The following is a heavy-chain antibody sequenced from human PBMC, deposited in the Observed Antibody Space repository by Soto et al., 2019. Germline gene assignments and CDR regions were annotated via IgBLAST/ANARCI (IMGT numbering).Heavy chain of an antibody. Sequence: GGSLRLSCAASGFTFRDYSMSWIRQAPGKGLEWVSYITSGGNIKYNADSVKGRFSISRDNAKNSLYLQMNSLRVEDTAVYYCASHGYSGDYYYYGMDVWGQGTTVTVS. CDR2: ITSGGNIK. V-gene: IGHV3-11*01. CDR1: GFTFRDYS. J-gene: IGHJ6*02. D-gene: IGHD5-12*01. CDR3: ASHGYSGDYYYYGMDV.